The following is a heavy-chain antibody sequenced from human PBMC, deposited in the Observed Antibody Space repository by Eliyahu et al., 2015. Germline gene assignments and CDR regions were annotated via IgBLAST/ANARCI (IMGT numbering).Heavy chain of an antibody. V-gene: IGHV4-34*02. CDR1: GGSFSDFY. D-gene: IGHD3-10*01. CDR2: INHSGST. CDR3: TRGRGLRKISAPXDY. Sequence: QVQLQQWGAGLLKPSXTLSLTCAVXGGSFSDFYWSWIRQPPGKGLEWMGEINHSGSTNYNPSLKSRVTMSVDTSKNQFSLRVTSVTAADTAVYYCTRGRGLRKISAPXDYWGQGALVTVSS. J-gene: IGHJ4*02.